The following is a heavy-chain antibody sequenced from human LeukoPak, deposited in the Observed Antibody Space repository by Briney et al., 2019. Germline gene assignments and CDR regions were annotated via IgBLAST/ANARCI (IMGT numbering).Heavy chain of an antibody. CDR2: ICYSGDT. CDR1: GDSISSYC. CDR3: SRESGAFCPFGY. Sequence: SETLSLTCTVSGDSISSYCWSWIRQPPAKGLEWIGYICYSGDTNYNPSLKSRVTISVDTSKNQFSLKLTSVTAADTAVYYCSRESGAFCPFGYWGQGTLVTVSS. V-gene: IGHV4-59*12. J-gene: IGHJ4*02. D-gene: IGHD1-26*01.